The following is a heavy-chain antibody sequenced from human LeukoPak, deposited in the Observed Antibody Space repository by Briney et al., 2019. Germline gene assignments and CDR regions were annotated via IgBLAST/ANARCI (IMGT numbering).Heavy chain of an antibody. D-gene: IGHD3-3*01. Sequence: ASVKVSCKASGYTFPGYYMHWVRQAPGQGLEWMGWINPNSGGTNYAQKFQGRVTMTGDTSISTAYMELGRLRSDDTAVYYCATSSYDFWSGTPRSPDYWGQGTLVTVSS. V-gene: IGHV1-2*02. J-gene: IGHJ4*02. CDR1: GYTFPGYY. CDR2: INPNSGGT. CDR3: ATSSYDFWSGTPRSPDY.